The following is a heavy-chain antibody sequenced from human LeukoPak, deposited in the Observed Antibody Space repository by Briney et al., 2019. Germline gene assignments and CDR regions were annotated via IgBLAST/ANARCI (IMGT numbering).Heavy chain of an antibody. J-gene: IGHJ4*02. D-gene: IGHD4-23*01. CDR3: ASSDDYGGNRFDY. Sequence: GSLRLSCAASGFTFSIYSMNWVRQPPGKGLEWVSYISSSSTSIYYADSVKRRFTISRDNAKNSLYLQMNSLGDDDTAVYYCASSDDYGGNRFDYWGQGTLVTVSS. CDR2: ISSSSTSI. CDR1: GFTFSIYS. V-gene: IGHV3-48*02.